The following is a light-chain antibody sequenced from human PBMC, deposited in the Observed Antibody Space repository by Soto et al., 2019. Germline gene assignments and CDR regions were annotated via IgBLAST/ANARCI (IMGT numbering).Light chain of an antibody. CDR2: GAF. J-gene: IGKJ4*01. CDR3: QQYKNWPPLT. Sequence: EIVMTQSPATLSVSPGETATLSCRASQSVTYNLAWYQQKPGQGPRLIIYGAFTRATGIPARFSGSGSGTEFTLPISSLQPEDFAVYYCQQYKNWPPLTFGGGTKVEIK. V-gene: IGKV3-15*01. CDR1: QSVTYN.